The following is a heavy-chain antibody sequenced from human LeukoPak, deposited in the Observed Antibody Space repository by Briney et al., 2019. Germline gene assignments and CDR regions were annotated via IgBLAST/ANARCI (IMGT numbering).Heavy chain of an antibody. D-gene: IGHD3-9*01. J-gene: IGHJ5*02. Sequence: ASVKVSCKASGGTFSSYAISWVRQAPGQGLEWMGRIIPILGIANYAQKFQSRVTITADKSTSTAYMELSSLRSEDTAVYYCARDHYDILTGYSTNNWFDPWGQGTLVTVSS. CDR2: IIPILGIA. CDR3: ARDHYDILTGYSTNNWFDP. CDR1: GGTFSSYA. V-gene: IGHV1-69*04.